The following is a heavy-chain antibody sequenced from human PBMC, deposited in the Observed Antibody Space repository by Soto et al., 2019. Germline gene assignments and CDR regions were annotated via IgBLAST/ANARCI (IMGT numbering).Heavy chain of an antibody. CDR2: IRPSGGGT. CDR1: GFTFSSYA. D-gene: IGHD1-1*01. CDR3: AKRAERRASPMEN. V-gene: IGHV3-23*01. J-gene: IGHJ4*02. Sequence: QPGGSLRLSCAASGFTFSSYAMSWVRQAPGKGLEWVSDIRPSGGGTFYANSVEGRFTISRDNSNNTLYLQMNSLRGEDTALYYCAKRAERRASPMENWGQGTLVTVSS.